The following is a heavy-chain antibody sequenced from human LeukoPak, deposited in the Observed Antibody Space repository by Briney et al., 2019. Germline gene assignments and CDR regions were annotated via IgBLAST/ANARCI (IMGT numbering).Heavy chain of an antibody. CDR2: ISSSSSYI. CDR3: ARGEKSYAGILSSKMTTDPIGAFAF. V-gene: IGHV3-21*03. D-gene: IGHD3-10*01. J-gene: IGHJ3*01. Sequence: PGGSLRLSCAASGFTFSSYSMNWVRQAPGKGLEWVSSISSSSSYIYYADSVKGRFTISRDNAKNSLYLQMNSLRAEDTAVYYCARGEKSYAGILSSKMTTDPIGAFAFWGPGTMVTVSS. CDR1: GFTFSSYS.